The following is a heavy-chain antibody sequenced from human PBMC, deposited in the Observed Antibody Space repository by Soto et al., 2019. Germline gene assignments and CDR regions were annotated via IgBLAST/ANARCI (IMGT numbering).Heavy chain of an antibody. D-gene: IGHD5-18*01. CDR1: GGTFSSYA. Sequence: QVQLVQSGAEVKKPGSSVKVSCKASGGTFSSYAISWVRQAPGQGLEWMGEIIPIFGTANYAQKFQGRVTITADKSTSTAYMELSSLRSEDTAVYYCASLVDTAMVTGYFDYWGQGTLVTVSS. J-gene: IGHJ4*02. V-gene: IGHV1-69*06. CDR2: IIPIFGTA. CDR3: ASLVDTAMVTGYFDY.